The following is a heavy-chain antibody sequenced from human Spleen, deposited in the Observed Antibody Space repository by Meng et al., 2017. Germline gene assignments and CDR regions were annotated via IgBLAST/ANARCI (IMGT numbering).Heavy chain of an antibody. V-gene: IGHV1-69*05. J-gene: IGHJ4*02. CDR1: GGIFSNYV. CDR3: ARKAGNCISTTCYSLDY. CDR2: INAVFGTT. Sequence: SVKVSCKALGGIFSNYVIGWVRQAPGQGLEWMGGINAVFGTTNYAQKCQGRVTITTDESTSTVYMELTRLTSEDTAVYFCARKAGNCISTTCYSLDYWGQGTLVTVSS. D-gene: IGHD2-2*01.